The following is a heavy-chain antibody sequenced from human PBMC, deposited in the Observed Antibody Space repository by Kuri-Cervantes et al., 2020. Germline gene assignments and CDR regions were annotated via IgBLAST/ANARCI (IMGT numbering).Heavy chain of an antibody. Sequence: GESLKISCAASGFTFSDYYMSWIRQAPGKGLEWVSYISGSGSTIYYADSVKGRFTISRDNAKNSLYLQMNSLRAEDTAVYYCARYTRYSSSWSRFNWFDPWGQGTLVTGSS. V-gene: IGHV3-11*01. CDR1: GFTFSDYY. CDR2: ISGSGSTI. J-gene: IGHJ5*02. D-gene: IGHD6-13*01. CDR3: ARYTRYSSSWSRFNWFDP.